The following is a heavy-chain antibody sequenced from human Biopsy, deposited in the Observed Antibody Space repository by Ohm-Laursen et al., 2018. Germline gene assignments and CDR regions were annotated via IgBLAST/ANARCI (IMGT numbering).Heavy chain of an antibody. CDR1: GGSISSDY. J-gene: IGHJ6*04. CDR2: IYYSGST. CDR3: ARAPNSTGRPSSYSYGLDV. Sequence: GTLSLTCTVSGGSISSDYWSWIRQTPGKGLEWIGYIYYSGSTNYNPSLKSRVTISVDTSKNQFSLRLNSVTAADPAVYYCARAPNSTGRPSSYSYGLDVWGKGPP. D-gene: IGHD2/OR15-2a*01. V-gene: IGHV4-59*01.